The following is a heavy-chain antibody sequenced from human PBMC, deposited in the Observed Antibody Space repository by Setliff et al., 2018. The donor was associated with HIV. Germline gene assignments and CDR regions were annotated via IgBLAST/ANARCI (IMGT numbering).Heavy chain of an antibody. CDR2: IYYNGST. J-gene: IGHJ4*02. CDR1: GDSISTDY. D-gene: IGHD3-16*01. Sequence: PSETLSLTCTVSGDSISTDYWSWIRQSPGKGLEWIGNIYYNGSTNINPSLKSRVTISLDRPKKQFSLKLSSVTAADTALYYCARLPVIIIVILNYFDSWGQGTLVTVSS. CDR3: ARLPVIIIVILNYFDS. V-gene: IGHV4-59*03.